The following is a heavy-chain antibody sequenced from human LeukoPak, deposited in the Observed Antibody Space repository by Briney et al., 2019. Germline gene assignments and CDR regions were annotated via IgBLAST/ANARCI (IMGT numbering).Heavy chain of an antibody. D-gene: IGHD1-14*01. J-gene: IGHJ4*02. Sequence: PSETLSLTCTVSGGSISIYYWSWIRQPPGKGLEWMGYIYYSGNTNYNPSPKSRVTISVDTSKTQSSLNLTSITCADTTVYYFTRAAGGNPPSHYFDYWGQGXMAXVSS. CDR2: IYYSGNT. CDR1: GGSISIYY. CDR3: TRAAGGNPPSHYFDY. V-gene: IGHV4-59*01.